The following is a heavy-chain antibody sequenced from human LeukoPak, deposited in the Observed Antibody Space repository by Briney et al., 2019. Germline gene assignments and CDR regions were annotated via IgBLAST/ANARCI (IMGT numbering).Heavy chain of an antibody. CDR2: IKYRGST. CDR3: ARDLSPGGSGQPQHY. J-gene: IGHJ4*02. D-gene: IGHD3-10*01. V-gene: IGHV4-59*01. Sequence: SETLSLTCSVSGGSISGYYWSWIRQFPGKGLEWIGYIKYRGSTNYNPSLKSRVTISVDTSKNQLSLKLTSVTAADTAVYYCARDLSPGGSGQPQHYWGQGTLVTVSS. CDR1: GGSISGYY.